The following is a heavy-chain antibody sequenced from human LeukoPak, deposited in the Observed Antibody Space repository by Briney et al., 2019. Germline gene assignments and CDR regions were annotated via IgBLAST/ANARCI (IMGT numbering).Heavy chain of an antibody. CDR3: AKSPTGYYTNYYYYMDV. CDR2: INPNSGAT. Sequence: ASVKVSCKTSGYSFTDYNIHWVRQVPGQGLEWMGWINPNSGATNYTQNFRGRVTMTSDTSVSIVFLELSRLRSDDTAVYYCAKSPTGYYTNYYYYMDVWGKGTTVTVSS. V-gene: IGHV1-2*02. J-gene: IGHJ6*03. D-gene: IGHD3-9*01. CDR1: GYSFTDYN.